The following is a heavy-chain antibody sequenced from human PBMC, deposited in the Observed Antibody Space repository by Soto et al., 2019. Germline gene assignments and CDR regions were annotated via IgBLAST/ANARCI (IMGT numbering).Heavy chain of an antibody. CDR2: ISAYNGNT. Sequence: QVQLVQSGAEVKKPGASVKVSCKASGYTFTSYGISWVRQAPGQGLEWMGWISAYNGNTNYAQKLQGRVTMTTDTSTSTAYMELRSLRSDDTAVYYCARVSTPYCISTSCSLYWFDPWGQGTLVTVSS. CDR3: ARVSTPYCISTSCSLYWFDP. CDR1: GYTFTSYG. D-gene: IGHD2-2*01. J-gene: IGHJ5*02. V-gene: IGHV1-18*01.